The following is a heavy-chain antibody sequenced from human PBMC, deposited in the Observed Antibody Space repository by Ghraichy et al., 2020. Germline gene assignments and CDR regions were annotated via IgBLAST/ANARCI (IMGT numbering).Heavy chain of an antibody. J-gene: IGHJ4*02. CDR2: ISHINNT. D-gene: IGHD3-3*01. V-gene: IGHV3-23*01. Sequence: GGSLRLSCAASGFIFSSRTMNWVRQAPGKGPEWVSTISHINNTHYADSVRGRFTISRDNSRSTVFLQMDVLRAEDTAVYYCVLRFEEHFDHWGRGTLVTVSS. CDR3: VLRFEEHFDH. CDR1: GFIFSSRT.